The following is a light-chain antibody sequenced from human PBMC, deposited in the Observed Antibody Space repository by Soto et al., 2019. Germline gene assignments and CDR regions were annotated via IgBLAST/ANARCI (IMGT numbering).Light chain of an antibody. V-gene: IGKV3-20*01. J-gene: IGKJ2*01. CDR3: QHYGPSTPYT. CDR1: RSFASSY. CDR2: AAS. Sequence: ESLLAQSPGTLSLSPGERATLSCRASRSFASSYLAWYQRKPGQSPRLLIYAASKRATGIPDRFTGSGSGTDFTLTISSVEPEDCAVYYCQHYGPSTPYTFGQGTKVDIK.